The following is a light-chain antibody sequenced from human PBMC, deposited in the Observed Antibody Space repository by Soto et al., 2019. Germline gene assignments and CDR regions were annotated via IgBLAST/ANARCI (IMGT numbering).Light chain of an antibody. CDR2: EVS. J-gene: IGLJ3*02. CDR1: SSDVGGYDY. Sequence: QSALTQPASVSGSPGQSITISCTGTSSDVGGYDYVSWYQQHPGRAPKLMIFEVSNRPSGISNRFSGSKSRNTASLTISGLQAEDEADYYCSSFTSSSTQVLGGGTKVTVL. V-gene: IGLV2-14*01. CDR3: SSFTSSSTQV.